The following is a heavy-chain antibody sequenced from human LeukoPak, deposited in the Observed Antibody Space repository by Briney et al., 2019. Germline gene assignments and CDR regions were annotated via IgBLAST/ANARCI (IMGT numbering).Heavy chain of an antibody. J-gene: IGHJ6*03. CDR3: AKERSEYYDFWSGYSKRAPYYYYYMDV. Sequence: SSETLSLTCAVYGGSFSGYYWSWIRQPPGKGLEWIGEINHSGSTNYNPSLKSRVTISVDTSKNQFSLKLSSVTAADTAVYYCAKERSEYYDFWSGYSKRAPYYYYYMDVWGKGTTVTVSS. CDR2: INHSGST. V-gene: IGHV4-34*01. D-gene: IGHD3-3*01. CDR1: GGSFSGYY.